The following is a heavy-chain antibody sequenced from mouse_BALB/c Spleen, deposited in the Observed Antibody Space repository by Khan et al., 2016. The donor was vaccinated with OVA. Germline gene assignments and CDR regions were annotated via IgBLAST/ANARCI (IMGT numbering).Heavy chain of an antibody. D-gene: IGHD2-10*02. V-gene: IGHV14-1*02. J-gene: IGHJ3*01. CDR1: GFNIKDYY. CDR3: ARTGYVAWFGY. Sequence: VQLQQSGADLVRPGALVKLSCKASGFNIKDYYMHWVKQRPEQGLEWIGWIDPENGKTIYDLKFQDKASITADTSSNTAYMQLISLTSEDTAVYYCARTGYVAWFGYWGQGTLVTVSA. CDR2: IDPENGKT.